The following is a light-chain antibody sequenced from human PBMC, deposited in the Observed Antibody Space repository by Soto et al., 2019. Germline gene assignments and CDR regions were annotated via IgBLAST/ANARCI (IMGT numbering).Light chain of an antibody. Sequence: DIVLTQTPLSSPVTLGQPASISCRSSQSLVYSDGNTYLSWLQQRPGQPPRLLIYQVSNRFSGVPDRFSGSGAGTDFTVTISRVERADVRVYYCVQFSNFPPTFGQGTKVETK. V-gene: IGKV2-24*01. CDR2: QVS. CDR3: VQFSNFPPT. J-gene: IGKJ1*01. CDR1: QSLVYSDGNTY.